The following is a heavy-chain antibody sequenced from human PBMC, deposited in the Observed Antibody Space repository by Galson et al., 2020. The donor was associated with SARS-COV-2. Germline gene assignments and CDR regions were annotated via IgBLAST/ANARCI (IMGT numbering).Heavy chain of an antibody. Sequence: GESLKISCQAFGYSFTTYWILWVRQMPGKGLEYMGIIHPGNSDTTYSPSFQGQVTISVDKSISTAYVQWSGLKASDSAMYFCARSAGYGIGGNGLRGQGSLVNVSS. J-gene: IGHJ4*01. CDR3: ARSAGYGIGGNGL. CDR2: IHPGNSDT. CDR1: GYSFTTYW. D-gene: IGHD5-12*01. V-gene: IGHV5-51*01.